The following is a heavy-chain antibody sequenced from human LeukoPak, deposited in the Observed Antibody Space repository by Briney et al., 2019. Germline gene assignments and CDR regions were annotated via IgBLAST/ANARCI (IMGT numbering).Heavy chain of an antibody. CDR2: IKQDGSEK. Sequence: GGSLRLSCAASGFTFSSYWMSWVRQAPGKGLEWVANIKQDGSEKYYVDSVKGRFTISRDNAKNSLYLQMNSLRAEDTAVYYCARDSIPYYDFWSGYYISEGFDPWGQGTLVTVSS. CDR1: GFTFSSYW. D-gene: IGHD3-3*01. V-gene: IGHV3-7*01. J-gene: IGHJ5*02. CDR3: ARDSIPYYDFWSGYYISEGFDP.